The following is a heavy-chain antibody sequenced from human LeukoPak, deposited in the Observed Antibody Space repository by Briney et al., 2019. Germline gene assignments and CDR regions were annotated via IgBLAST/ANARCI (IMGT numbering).Heavy chain of an antibody. CDR1: GGSFSGYY. CDR3: ALGAVAGRGNY. V-gene: IGHV4-34*01. D-gene: IGHD6-19*01. J-gene: IGHJ4*02. CDR2: INHSGST. Sequence: PSETLSLTCAVYGGSFSGYYWSWIRQPPGKGLEWIGEINHSGSTNYNPSLKSRVTISVDTSKNQFSLKLSSVTAADTAVYYCALGAVAGRGNYWGQGTLVTVS.